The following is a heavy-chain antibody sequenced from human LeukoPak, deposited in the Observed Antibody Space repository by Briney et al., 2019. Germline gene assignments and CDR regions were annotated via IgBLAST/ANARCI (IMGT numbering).Heavy chain of an antibody. V-gene: IGHV6-1*01. CDR2: TYYRSKWFH. CDR1: GDSVSSNSAA. D-gene: IGHD5-12*01. J-gene: IGHJ4*02. CDR3: IREDWYNGYPIFDY. Sequence: SQTLSLTCAISGDSVSSNSAAWNWIRQSPSRDLEWLGRTYYRSKWFHDYAVSVKSRIIINPDTSKNQFSLQLNSVTPEDTAVYYCIREDWYNGYPIFDYWGQGILVTVSS.